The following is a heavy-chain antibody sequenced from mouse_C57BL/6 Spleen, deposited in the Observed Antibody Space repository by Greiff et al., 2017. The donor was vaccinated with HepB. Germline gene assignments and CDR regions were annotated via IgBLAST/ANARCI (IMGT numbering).Heavy chain of an antibody. CDR3: ARTDWGGSSRLDY. J-gene: IGHJ2*01. CDR2: IDPEDGET. V-gene: IGHV14-2*01. D-gene: IGHD1-1*01. CDR1: GFNIKDYY. Sequence: EVQLQQSGAELVKPGASVKLSCTASGFNIKDYYMHWVKQRIEQGLEWIGRIDPEDGETKYAPQFQGKATLTADTSSNTAYLQLSSLTSEDTAVFYGARTDWGGSSRLDYWGRGTTLTVSS.